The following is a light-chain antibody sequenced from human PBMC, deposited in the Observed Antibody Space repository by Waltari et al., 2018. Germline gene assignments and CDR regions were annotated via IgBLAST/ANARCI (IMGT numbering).Light chain of an antibody. V-gene: IGLV3-21*02. Sequence: SYVLNQPPSVSAAPGQTATITCGGDNIGSKSVHWYQQKAGQAPVVVVFDDDDRPSGIPERFSGSKSGNTATLTITRVEGGDEADFYCQVWDSFSDHVIFGGGTKLTVL. CDR1: NIGSKS. CDR3: QVWDSFSDHVI. J-gene: IGLJ2*01. CDR2: DDD.